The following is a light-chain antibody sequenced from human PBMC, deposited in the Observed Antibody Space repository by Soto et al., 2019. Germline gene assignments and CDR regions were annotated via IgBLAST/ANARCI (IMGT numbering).Light chain of an antibody. CDR1: SSDVGSYKL. CDR2: DGS. J-gene: IGLJ2*01. V-gene: IGLV2-23*01. CDR3: CSYAASSTSVV. Sequence: QSALTQPASVAGSPQQSITISCTRTSSDVGSYKLVSWYQQDPGKAPKLMIYDGSEWPSGVSNRFSGSKSGNTASLTISGLQAEDEADYYCCSYAASSTSVVFGGGTKLTVL.